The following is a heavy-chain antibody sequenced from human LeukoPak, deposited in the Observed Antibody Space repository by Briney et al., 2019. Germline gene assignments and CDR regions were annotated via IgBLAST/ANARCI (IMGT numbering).Heavy chain of an antibody. D-gene: IGHD4-17*01. CDR1: GFTGSNDY. Sequence: GGSLRLSCAASGFTGSNDYMSWVRQAPGKGLEWVSAIHSSGGTYYADSVKGRFTISRDTSKNTLYLQINSLRVEDTAVYYCIVFGDSNHWGQGTLVTVSS. CDR3: IVFGDSNH. J-gene: IGHJ5*02. V-gene: IGHV3-53*01. CDR2: IHSSGGT.